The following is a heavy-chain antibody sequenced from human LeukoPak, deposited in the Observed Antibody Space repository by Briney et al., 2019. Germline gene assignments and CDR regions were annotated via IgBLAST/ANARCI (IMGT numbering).Heavy chain of an antibody. J-gene: IGHJ4*02. Sequence: GESLKISCQGSGYSFTNYWISWVRQMPGKGLEWMGRIDPSDSYTTYSPSFQGHFTISTAKSISPSYLQWSRLKASDTAMYYCARLDSRGYSEYWGQGTLVTVSS. CDR2: IDPSDSYT. D-gene: IGHD3-22*01. V-gene: IGHV5-10-1*01. CDR1: GYSFTNYW. CDR3: ARLDSRGYSEY.